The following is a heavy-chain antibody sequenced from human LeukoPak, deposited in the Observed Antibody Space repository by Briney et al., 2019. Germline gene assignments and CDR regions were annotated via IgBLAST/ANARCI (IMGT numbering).Heavy chain of an antibody. D-gene: IGHD3-3*01. CDR2: IGWSSGII. Sequence: PGGSLRLSCAASGFTFDDHGMHWVRQAPGKGLEWVSGIGWSSGIIGYADSVKGRFTISRDNAKNSLYLQMDSLRAEDTALYYCAKDTGRPTDAITMEDNAFDIWGQGTMVTVSS. V-gene: IGHV3-9*01. J-gene: IGHJ3*02. CDR1: GFTFDDHG. CDR3: AKDTGRPTDAITMEDNAFDI.